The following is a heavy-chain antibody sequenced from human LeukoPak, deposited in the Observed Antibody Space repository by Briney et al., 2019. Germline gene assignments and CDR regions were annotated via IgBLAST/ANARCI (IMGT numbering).Heavy chain of an antibody. D-gene: IGHD3-22*01. CDR3: ASSITMIVVVINPHPLDY. J-gene: IGHJ4*02. CDR1: GYTFTGYY. Sequence: ASVKVSCKASGYTFTGYYMHWVRQAPGQGLEWMGWINPNSGGTNYAQKFQGRVTMARDTSISTAYMELSRLRSDDTAVYYCASSITMIVVVINPHPLDYWGQGTLVTVSS. V-gene: IGHV1-2*02. CDR2: INPNSGGT.